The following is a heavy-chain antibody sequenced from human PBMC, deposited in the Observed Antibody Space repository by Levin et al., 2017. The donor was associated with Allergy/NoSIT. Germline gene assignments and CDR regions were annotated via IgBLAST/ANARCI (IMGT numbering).Heavy chain of an antibody. CDR3: ARAALKAAKYYDFWSGSRGYAFDI. Sequence: GGSLRLSCAASGFTFSSYGMHWVRQAPGKGLEWVAVIWYDGSNKYYADSVKGRFTISRDNSKNTLYLQMNSLRAEDTAVYYCARAALKAAKYYDFWSGSRGYAFDIWGQGTMVTVSS. J-gene: IGHJ3*02. V-gene: IGHV3-33*01. CDR2: IWYDGSNK. CDR1: GFTFSSYG. D-gene: IGHD3-3*01.